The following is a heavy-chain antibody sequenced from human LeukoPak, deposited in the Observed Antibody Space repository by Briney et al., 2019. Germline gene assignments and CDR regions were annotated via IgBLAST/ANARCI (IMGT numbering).Heavy chain of an antibody. CDR3: ARPPGSTSSVLAY. J-gene: IGHJ4*02. CDR2: INPTDSDT. CDR1: GYSFTNYW. D-gene: IGHD6-6*01. V-gene: IGHV5-51*01. Sequence: GESLKISCKASGYSFTNYWIGWVRQMPGKGLEWMGFINPTDSDTIYSPSFQGQVTMSADKSISTAFLQWTSLKASDTAIYYCARPPGSTSSVLAYWGQGTLVTVSS.